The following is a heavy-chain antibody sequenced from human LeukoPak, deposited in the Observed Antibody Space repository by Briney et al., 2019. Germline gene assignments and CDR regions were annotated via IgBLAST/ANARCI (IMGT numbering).Heavy chain of an antibody. J-gene: IGHJ6*02. CDR2: INPDGSDK. V-gene: IGHV3-7*01. Sequence: GGSLRLSCAASGFNFKDYWMTWVRQAPGKGLEWVATINPDGSDKYYDDSVRGRFTVSRDNSKNSLYMQMDSLRVEDTALYFCARGHYGMDVWGQGTTVIVSS. CDR1: GFNFKDYW. CDR3: ARGHYGMDV.